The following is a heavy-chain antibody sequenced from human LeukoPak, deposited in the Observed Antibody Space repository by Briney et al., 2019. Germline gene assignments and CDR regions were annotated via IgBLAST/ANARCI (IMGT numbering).Heavy chain of an antibody. J-gene: IGHJ3*02. D-gene: IGHD2-21*01. CDR3: AKDKGENSDAFDI. CDR2: ISWNSGSI. Sequence: GGSLRLSCAASGFTFDDYAMHWVRQAPGKGLEWVSGISWNSGSIGYADSVKGRFTFSRDNAKNSLYLQMNSLRAEDTALYYCAKDKGENSDAFDIWGQGTMVTVSS. CDR1: GFTFDDYA. V-gene: IGHV3-9*01.